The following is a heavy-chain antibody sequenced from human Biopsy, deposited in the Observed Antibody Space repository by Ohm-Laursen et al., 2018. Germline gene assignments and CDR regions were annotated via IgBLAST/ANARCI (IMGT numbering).Heavy chain of an antibody. CDR2: IIPILRTT. CDR3: AREAIGYQLPCDD. D-gene: IGHD2-2*01. V-gene: IGHV1-69*11. Sequence: SSVKVSCKAPTGTFNSYGIIWVRQAPGQGLEWMGRIIPILRTTAYAQTFLGRVTITTDSPTSTVDMELTSLTSDDTAVYFCAREAIGYQLPCDDWGQGTLVTVSS. J-gene: IGHJ4*02. CDR1: TGTFNSYG.